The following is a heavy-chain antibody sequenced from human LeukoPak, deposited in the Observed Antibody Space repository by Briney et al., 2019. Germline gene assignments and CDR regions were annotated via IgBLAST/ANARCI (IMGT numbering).Heavy chain of an antibody. CDR2: ISSSGNYI. Sequence: GGSLRLSCAASRFTFSSYNMNWVRQAPGKGLEWVSYISSSGNYIYYADSVKGRFTISRDNAKNSLYLQMNSLRAEDTAVYYCARDSIQQQLVLEDRGYPYYFEHWGQGTLVTVSS. D-gene: IGHD6-13*01. J-gene: IGHJ4*02. CDR3: ARDSIQQQLVLEDRGYPYYFEH. V-gene: IGHV3-21*01. CDR1: RFTFSSYN.